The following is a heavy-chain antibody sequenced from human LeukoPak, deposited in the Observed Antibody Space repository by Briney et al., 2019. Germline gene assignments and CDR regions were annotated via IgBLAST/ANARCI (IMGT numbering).Heavy chain of an antibody. CDR1: GFTFSSYG. CDR2: IWYDGSNK. V-gene: IGHV3-33*06. D-gene: IGHD4-17*01. Sequence: GGSLRLSCAASGFTFSSYGMHWVRQAPGKGLEWVAVIWYDGSNKYYADSVKGRFTISRDNSKNTLYLQMNSLRAEDTAVYYCAKDGGPHAVTTSQGDFDYWGQGTLVTVSS. CDR3: AKDGGPHAVTTSQGDFDY. J-gene: IGHJ4*02.